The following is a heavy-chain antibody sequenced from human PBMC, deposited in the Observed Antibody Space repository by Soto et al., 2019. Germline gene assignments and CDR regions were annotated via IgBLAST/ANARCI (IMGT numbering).Heavy chain of an antibody. CDR2: ISGSGGTA. CDR1: GFTFSSYA. CDR3: AKGPGQNWNFDY. J-gene: IGHJ4*02. Sequence: EVQLLESGGGSVQPGGSLRLSCAASGFTFSSYAMHWVRRPPAKGLEWVSSISGSGGTAYYADSVKGRFSISRDSLVNTLYLQMNSLRAEDTAVYYCAKGPGQNWNFDYWGQGTLVTVSP. V-gene: IGHV3-23*01. D-gene: IGHD1-1*01.